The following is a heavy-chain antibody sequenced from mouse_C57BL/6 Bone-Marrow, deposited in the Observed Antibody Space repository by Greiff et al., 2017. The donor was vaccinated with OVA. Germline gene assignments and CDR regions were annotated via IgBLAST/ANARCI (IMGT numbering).Heavy chain of an antibody. CDR2: IDPENGDT. CDR3: TSYGNFDY. CDR1: GFNIKDDY. Sequence: VHVKQSGAELVRPGASVKLSCTASGFNIKDDYMHWVKQRPEQGLAWVGWIDPENGDTEYASKFQGKATITADTSSNTAYLPLSSLTSEDTAVYYCTSYGNFDYWGQGTTLTVSS. V-gene: IGHV14-4*01. J-gene: IGHJ2*01. D-gene: IGHD2-1*01.